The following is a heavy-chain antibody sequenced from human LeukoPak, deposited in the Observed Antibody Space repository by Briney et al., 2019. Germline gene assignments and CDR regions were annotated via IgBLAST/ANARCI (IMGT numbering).Heavy chain of an antibody. V-gene: IGHV3-7*01. Sequence: PGGSLRLSCAASGFTFTSYWMSWVRQAPGKGLEWVANIKEDGSEKYYVDSVKGRFTISRDNAKNSVSLQMNSLRAEDTAVYYCARGYSYGYWYFDLWGRGTLVTVSS. J-gene: IGHJ2*01. CDR1: GFTFTSYW. CDR2: IKEDGSEK. CDR3: ARGYSYGYWYFDL. D-gene: IGHD5-18*01.